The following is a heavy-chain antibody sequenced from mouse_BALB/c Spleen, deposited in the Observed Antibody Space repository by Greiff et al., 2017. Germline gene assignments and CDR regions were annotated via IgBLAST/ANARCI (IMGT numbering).Heavy chain of an antibody. V-gene: IGHV2-2*02. J-gene: IGHJ4*01. CDR3: ARRGVYYYGSKAMDY. Sequence: QVQLKESGPGLVQPSQSLSITCTVSGFSLTSYGVHWVRQSPGKGLEWLGVIWSGGSTDYNAAFISRLSISKDNSKSQVFFKMNSLQANDTAIYYCARRGVYYYGSKAMDYWGQGTSVTVSS. CDR1: GFSLTSYG. CDR2: IWSGGST. D-gene: IGHD1-1*01.